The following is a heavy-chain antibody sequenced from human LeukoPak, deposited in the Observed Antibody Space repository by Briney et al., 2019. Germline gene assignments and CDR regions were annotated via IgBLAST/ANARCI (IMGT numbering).Heavy chain of an antibody. D-gene: IGHD6-13*01. V-gene: IGHV3-7*01. CDR1: GFALSNFW. CDR3: ARDRGLAAAGTVGWFDP. J-gene: IGHJ5*02. Sequence: GSLRISCAASGFALSNFWMTWVRQAPGKGLQWVASIKEDGSEKHYVDSVRGRFAISRDNAKNSLYLQMNSLRVEDTAAYYCARDRGLAAAGTVGWFDPWGQGTLVTVSS. CDR2: IKEDGSEK.